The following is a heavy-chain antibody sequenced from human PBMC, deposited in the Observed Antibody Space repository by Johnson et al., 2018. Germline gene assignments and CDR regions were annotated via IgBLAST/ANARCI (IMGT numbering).Heavy chain of an antibody. CDR2: IYYSGST. CDR3: ARAIVGKGYFQH. CDR1: GGSISSYY. Sequence: QVQLQESGPGLVKPSETLSLTCTVSGGSISSYYWSWIRQPPGKGLEWIGYIYYSGSTNYNPSLKSRVTISVDTSKNQFSLKLSSVTAADPAVYYCARAIVGKGYFQHWGQGTLVTVSS. J-gene: IGHJ1*01. D-gene: IGHD1-26*01. V-gene: IGHV4-59*12.